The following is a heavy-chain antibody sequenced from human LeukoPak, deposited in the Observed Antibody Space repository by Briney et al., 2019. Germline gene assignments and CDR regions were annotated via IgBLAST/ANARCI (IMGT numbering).Heavy chain of an antibody. CDR3: ARGDTVTVDY. D-gene: IGHD4-17*01. CDR1: GYTFTKYY. CDR2: INTNTGNP. Sequence: ASVKVSCKASGYTFTKYYIHWVRQAPGQGLEWMGWINTNTGNPTYAQGFTGRFVFSLDTSVSTAYLQISSLKAEDTAVYYCARGDTVTVDYWGQGTLVTVSS. J-gene: IGHJ4*02. V-gene: IGHV7-4-1*02.